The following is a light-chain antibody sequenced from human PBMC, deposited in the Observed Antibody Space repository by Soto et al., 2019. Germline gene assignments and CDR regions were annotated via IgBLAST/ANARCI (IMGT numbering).Light chain of an antibody. V-gene: IGKV1-33*01. Sequence: DIQMTQSPSSLSASVGDRVTITCQASQDISNYLNWYQQKTGKAPKLLSYDASNLETGVPSRFSRSGSGTDFTFTISSLQPEDIATYYCQQYDNLPFFGGGTKVEIK. J-gene: IGKJ4*01. CDR3: QQYDNLPF. CDR1: QDISNY. CDR2: DAS.